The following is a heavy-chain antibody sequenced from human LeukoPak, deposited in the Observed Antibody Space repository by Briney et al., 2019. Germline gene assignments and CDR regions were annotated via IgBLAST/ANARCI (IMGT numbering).Heavy chain of an antibody. CDR2: INPNSGGT. CDR3: ARTHTRQWPFDY. V-gene: IGHV1-2*02. CDR1: GYTFIGHY. D-gene: IGHD6-19*01. Sequence: ASVKVSCEASGYTFIGHYMHWVRQAPGQGLEWMGWINPNSGGTNYAQKFQGRVTMTRDTSISTAYMELSRLRSDDTAVYYCARTHTRQWPFDYWGQGTLVTVSS. J-gene: IGHJ4*02.